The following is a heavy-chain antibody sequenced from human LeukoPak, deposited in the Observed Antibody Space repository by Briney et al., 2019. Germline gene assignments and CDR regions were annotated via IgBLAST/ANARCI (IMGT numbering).Heavy chain of an antibody. D-gene: IGHD1-1*01. CDR3: ARGPAGYN. Sequence: GGSLRLSCAASGFVFSNAWMTWVRQAPGKGPEWVSVIYSGGSTDYADSVKGRFTISRDNLKNTLYLQMNSLRAEDTAVYYCARGPAGYNWGQGTLVTFSS. J-gene: IGHJ4*02. CDR1: GFVFSNAW. CDR2: IYSGGST. V-gene: IGHV3-53*01.